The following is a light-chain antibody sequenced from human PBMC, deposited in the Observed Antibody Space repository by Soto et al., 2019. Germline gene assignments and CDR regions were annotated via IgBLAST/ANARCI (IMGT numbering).Light chain of an antibody. J-gene: IGLJ3*02. CDR2: CND. Sequence: QSVLTQPPSASGTPGQRVTISCSGSSSNIGTNYVYWYKQLPGTAPKLLIYCNDQRPSGVPDRLSGSKSVTSASLAISGLRSEDEADYYCATRDNSLSRWVFGGGTKVTVL. CDR1: SSNIGTNY. CDR3: ATRDNSLSRWV. V-gene: IGLV1-47*02.